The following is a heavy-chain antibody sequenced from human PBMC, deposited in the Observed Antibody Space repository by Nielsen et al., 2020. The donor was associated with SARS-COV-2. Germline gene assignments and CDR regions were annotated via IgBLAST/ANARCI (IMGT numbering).Heavy chain of an antibody. CDR1: GGSVSSNDW. CDR3: ARGDLVVVPSPILGLGPFFYYFYLDV. D-gene: IGHD2-2*01. J-gene: IGHJ6*03. V-gene: IGHV4-4*02. Sequence: SETLSLTCAVSGGSVSSNDWWTWVRQSPGKGLEWIGVVSHSGSINYNPSPKSRVTLSMDKSKRQFSLRLTSVSAADTAVYFCARGDLVVVPSPILGLGPFFYYFYLDVWGKGTTVIVSS. CDR2: VSHSGSI.